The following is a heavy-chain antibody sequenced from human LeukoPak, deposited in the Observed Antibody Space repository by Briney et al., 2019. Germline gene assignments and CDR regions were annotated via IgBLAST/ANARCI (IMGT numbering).Heavy chain of an antibody. D-gene: IGHD4-17*01. V-gene: IGHV1-2*02. CDR3: ATSDGDYTAGYYYYMGV. CDR2: INPNTAGT. Sequence: VASVKVSCKASGYTFTGYYFHWVRQAPGQGLEWMGWINPNTAGTNYAQKFLGRVTLTWDSSISTAYMELNRLTSDDTTVYYCATSDGDYTAGYYYYMGVWGKGTSVTVSS. J-gene: IGHJ6*03. CDR1: GYTFTGYY.